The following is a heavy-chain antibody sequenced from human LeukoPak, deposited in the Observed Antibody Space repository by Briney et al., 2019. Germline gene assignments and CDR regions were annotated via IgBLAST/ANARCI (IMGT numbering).Heavy chain of an antibody. CDR1: GFTFSSYS. D-gene: IGHD3-22*01. Sequence: GGSLRLSCAASGFTFSSYSMNWVRQAPGKGLEWVSSISSRSSYIYYADSVKGRFTISRDNAKNSLYLQMNSLRAEDTAVYYCARALVSGLTYYYDSSGYAFGYWGQGTLVTVSS. CDR2: ISSRSSYI. V-gene: IGHV3-21*01. CDR3: ARALVSGLTYYYDSSGYAFGY. J-gene: IGHJ4*02.